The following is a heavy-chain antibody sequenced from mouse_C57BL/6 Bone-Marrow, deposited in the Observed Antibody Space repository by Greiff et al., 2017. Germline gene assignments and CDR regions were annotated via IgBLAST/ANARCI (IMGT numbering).Heavy chain of an antibody. V-gene: IGHV1-62-2*01. CDR3: ARHAVYYSNGVNFDY. Sequence: QVQLMESGAELVKPGASVKLSCKASGYTFTEYTIHWVKQRSGQGLEWIGWFYPGSGSIKYKEKFMDKGKLTADKSSSTVYIELSRLTSEDAAVYFCARHAVYYSNGVNFDYWGQGTTLTVSS. D-gene: IGHD2-5*01. CDR2: FYPGSGSI. J-gene: IGHJ2*01. CDR1: GYTFTEYT.